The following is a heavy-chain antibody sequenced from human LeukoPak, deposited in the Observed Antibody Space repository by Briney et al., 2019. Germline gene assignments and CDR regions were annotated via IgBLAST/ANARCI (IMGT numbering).Heavy chain of an antibody. V-gene: IGHV4-34*01. J-gene: IGHJ4*02. Sequence: SETLSLTCAVYGGSFSGYYWSWIRQPPGKGLEWIGEINHSGSTNYNPSLKSRVTISVDTSKNQFSLKLSSVTAADTAVYYCARAEIKLYNQRRYYFDYWGQGTLVTVTS. D-gene: IGHD3-16*02. CDR2: INHSGST. CDR3: ARAEIKLYNQRRYYFDY. CDR1: GGSFSGYY.